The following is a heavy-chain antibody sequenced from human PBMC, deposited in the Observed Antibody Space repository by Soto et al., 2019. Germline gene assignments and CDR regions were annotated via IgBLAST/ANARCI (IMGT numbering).Heavy chain of an antibody. CDR3: AKDGQPTVVTYGMEV. J-gene: IGHJ6*02. D-gene: IGHD2-21*02. V-gene: IGHV3-30*18. Sequence: VQLVESGGAVVQPGGSLGLSCEASGFNFQMYGIYWVRQAPGKGLDWVSVISYHGENKYYGRSVEGRFTISRDNAKNTVFLQMNRLRPEHTGRYYCAKDGQPTVVTYGMEVWGQWTTVTVSS. CDR1: GFNFQMYG. CDR2: ISYHGENK.